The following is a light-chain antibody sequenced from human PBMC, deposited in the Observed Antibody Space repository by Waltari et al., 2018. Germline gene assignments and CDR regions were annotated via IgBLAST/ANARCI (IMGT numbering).Light chain of an antibody. CDR3: YSYAGGRV. Sequence: QSALTQPASVSGSPGQSVTISRTGSRSDVGSSNLVSWYLQHPGKAPKLIIYEVTKRPSGVSNRFSGSKSGNTASLTISGLQAEDEADYYCYSYAGGRVFGTGTKVTVL. CDR1: RSDVGSSNL. J-gene: IGLJ1*01. V-gene: IGLV2-23*02. CDR2: EVT.